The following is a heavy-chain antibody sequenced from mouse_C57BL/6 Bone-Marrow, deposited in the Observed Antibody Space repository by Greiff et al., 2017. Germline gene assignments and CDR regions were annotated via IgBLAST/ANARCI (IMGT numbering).Heavy chain of an antibody. CDR2: INSDGGST. D-gene: IGHD2-2*01. Sequence: EVKLMESGGGLVQPGESLKLSCESNEYEFPSHDMSWVRKTPEKRLELVAAINSDGGSTYYPDTMKSRFIISRDKTKNTLYLQMSSLRSEDTALYYCARHVMVSPFDYWGQGTTLTVSS. V-gene: IGHV5-2*01. CDR1: EYEFPSHD. CDR3: ARHVMVSPFDY. J-gene: IGHJ2*01.